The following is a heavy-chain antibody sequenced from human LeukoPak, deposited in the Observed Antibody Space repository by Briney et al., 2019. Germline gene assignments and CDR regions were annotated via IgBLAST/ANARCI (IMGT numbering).Heavy chain of an antibody. CDR1: GYTFTSYG. CDR2: ISASNSNT. D-gene: IGHD5-12*01. J-gene: IGHJ3*01. CDR3: AREQNGYVLSDAVDV. Sequence: ASVKVSCKASGYTFTSYGISWVRQAPGQGLEWMGWISASNSNTNYVQKFQGRVTMTTDTSTSTAYMELRSLRSDDTAVYYCAREQNGYVLSDAVDVWGQGTMVTVSS. V-gene: IGHV1-18*01.